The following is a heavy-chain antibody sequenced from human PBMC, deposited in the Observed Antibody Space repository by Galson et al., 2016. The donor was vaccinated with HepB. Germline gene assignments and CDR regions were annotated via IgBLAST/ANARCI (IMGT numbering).Heavy chain of an antibody. V-gene: IGHV4-39*01. D-gene: IGHD4-17*01. CDR3: ARRSTVTTDINC. CDR1: GASISTSDYY. Sequence: SETLSLTCTVSGASISTSDYYWGWIRQPPGKGLEWIGSIHYSGSAYYNPSLKSRVTISVDTSNNQFSLRLNSVTAADTAVYYCARRSTVTTDINCWGQGTLVTVSS. J-gene: IGHJ4*02. CDR2: IHYSGSA.